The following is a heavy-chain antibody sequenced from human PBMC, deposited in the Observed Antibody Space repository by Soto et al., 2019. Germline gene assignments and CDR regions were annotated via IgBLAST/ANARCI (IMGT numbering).Heavy chain of an antibody. CDR1: GDSVSSNSAA. Sequence: QVQLQQSGPGLVKPSQTLSLTCAISGDSVSSNSAAWNWIRQSPSRGLEWLGRTYYRSKWYNDYGVSVKSPITINPHTSKNQFSLQLNSVTPEDTAVYYCARERYSSGRRGGYYYYYMDVWGKGTTVTVSS. J-gene: IGHJ6*03. V-gene: IGHV6-1*01. CDR2: TYYRSKWYN. CDR3: ARERYSSGRRGGYYYYYMDV. D-gene: IGHD6-19*01.